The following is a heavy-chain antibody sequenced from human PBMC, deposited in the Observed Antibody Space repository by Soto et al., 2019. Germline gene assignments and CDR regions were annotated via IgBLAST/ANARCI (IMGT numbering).Heavy chain of an antibody. D-gene: IGHD2-15*01. CDR2: INHSGST. CDR3: APLSVSLSGPYGIHV. J-gene: IGHJ6*02. CDR1: GGSFSGYY. Sequence: SETLSLTCAVYGGSFSGYYWSWIRQSPGKGLEWIGEINHSGSTNYNPSLKSRVTLSVDTSKNQFSVRLNSVTAADTAVYYCAPLSVSLSGPYGIHVRGQGTTVTVSS. V-gene: IGHV4-34*01.